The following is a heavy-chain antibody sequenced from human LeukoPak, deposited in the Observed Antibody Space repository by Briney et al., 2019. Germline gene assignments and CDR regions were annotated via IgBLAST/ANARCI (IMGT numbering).Heavy chain of an antibody. CDR3: AREYNEYPENWFDP. J-gene: IGHJ5*02. V-gene: IGHV4-59*10. CDR2: IYTSGST. D-gene: IGHD1-1*01. CDR1: GGSFSGYY. Sequence: SETLSLTCAVYGGSFSGYYWSWIRQPAGKGLEWIGRIYTSGSTNYNPSLKSRVTMSVDTSKNQFSLKLSSVTAADTAVYYCAREYNEYPENWFDPWGQGTLVTVSS.